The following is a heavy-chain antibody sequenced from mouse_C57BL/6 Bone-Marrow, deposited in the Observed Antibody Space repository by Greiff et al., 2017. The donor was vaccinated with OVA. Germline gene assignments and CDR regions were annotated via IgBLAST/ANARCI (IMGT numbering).Heavy chain of an antibody. CDR1: GFNIKDDY. CDR2: IDPENGDP. Sequence: VQLQQSGAELVRPGASVKLSCTASGFNIKDDYMHWVKQRPEQGLEWIGWIDPENGDPEYASKFQGKATITADTSSNTAYLQLSSLTSEDTAVYYCTTTTTVPGYFDVWGTGTTVTVSS. CDR3: TTTTTVPGYFDV. D-gene: IGHD1-1*01. V-gene: IGHV14-4*01. J-gene: IGHJ1*03.